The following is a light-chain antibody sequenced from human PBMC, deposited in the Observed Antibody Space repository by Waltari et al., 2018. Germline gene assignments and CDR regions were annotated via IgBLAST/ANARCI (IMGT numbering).Light chain of an antibody. CDR3: QQYYSGRT. V-gene: IGKV4-1*01. CDR2: WSS. CDR1: QSVLFSSSNKNY. J-gene: IGKJ1*01. Sequence: DIVMTQSPASLAVSLSERATIHCKSSQSVLFSSSNKNYLAWYQQKPGQPPKLLIYWSSTRESGVPDRFSGSGSGRDFTLTISSLQAEDVAVYYCQQYYSGRTFGQGTKVEIK.